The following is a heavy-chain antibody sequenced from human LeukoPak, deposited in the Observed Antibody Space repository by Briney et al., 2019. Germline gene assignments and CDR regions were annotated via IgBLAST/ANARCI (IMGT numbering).Heavy chain of an antibody. J-gene: IGHJ4*02. CDR3: ARARYDSSGCPDY. V-gene: IGHV4-34*01. CDR2: INHSGST. CDR1: GGSFSGYY. Sequence: SETLSLTCAVYGGSFSGYYWSWIRQPPGKGLEWIGEINHSGSTNYNPSLKSRVTISVDTSKNQFSLKLSSVTAADTAVYYCARARYDSSGCPDYWGQGTLVTVSS. D-gene: IGHD3-22*01.